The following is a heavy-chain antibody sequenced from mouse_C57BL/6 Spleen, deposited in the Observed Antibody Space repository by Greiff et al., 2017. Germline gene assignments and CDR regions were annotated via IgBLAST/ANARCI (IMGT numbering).Heavy chain of an antibody. CDR2: IDPENGDT. V-gene: IGHV14-4*01. D-gene: IGHD1-1*01. CDR1: GFNIKDDY. Sequence: VQLQQSGAELVRPGASVKLSCTASGFNIKDDYMHWVKQRPEQGLEWIGWIDPENGDTEYASKFQGKATITADTSSNPAYLQLSSLTSEDTAVYYCTTGYGSSWDYWGQGTTLTVSS. J-gene: IGHJ2*01. CDR3: TTGYGSSWDY.